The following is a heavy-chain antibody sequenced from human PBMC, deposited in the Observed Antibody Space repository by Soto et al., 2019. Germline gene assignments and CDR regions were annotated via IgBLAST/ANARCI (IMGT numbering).Heavy chain of an antibody. D-gene: IGHD3-3*01. CDR3: ARDFAYFDS. CDR2: IYYSGST. CDR1: AGSISSGDYY. V-gene: IGHV4-30-4*01. Sequence: PSETLSLTCTVSAGSISSGDYYWSWIRQPPGKGLEWIGYIYYSGSTYYNPSLKSRVTISVDTSKNQFSLKLSSVTAADTAVYFCARDFAYFDSWGQGTLVTVSS. J-gene: IGHJ4*02.